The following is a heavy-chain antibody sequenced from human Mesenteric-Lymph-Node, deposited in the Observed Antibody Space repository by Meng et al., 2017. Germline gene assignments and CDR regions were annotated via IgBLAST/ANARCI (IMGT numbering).Heavy chain of an antibody. J-gene: IGHJ4*02. V-gene: IGHV3-21*01. CDR3: ARAVGYNYNSCGCY. CDR2: ISSSS. Sequence: VQVVESGGGVVQRGRSLSLSCATSGFSFSSYSMNWVRQAPGKGLAWVSSISSSSAYADSVKGRFTISRDNAKNTLYLQMNSLRAEDTAVYYCARAVGYNYNSCGCYWGQGSLVTVSS. CDR1: GFSFSSYS. D-gene: IGHD3-22*01.